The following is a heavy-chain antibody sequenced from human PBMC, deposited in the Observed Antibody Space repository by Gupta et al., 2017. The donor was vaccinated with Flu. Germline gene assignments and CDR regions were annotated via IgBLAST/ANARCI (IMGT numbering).Heavy chain of an antibody. V-gene: IGHV3-7*01. CDR3: ARHGSHHFDY. CDR1: GFTFSTYW. CDR2: IKEDGSEK. J-gene: IGHJ4*02. D-gene: IGHD5-24*01. Sequence: EVQLVESGGGLVQPGGSLRLSCAASGFTFSTYWMAWVRQAPGKGLEWVANIKEDGSEKYYVYSVKGRFTISRDNAKNSLYLQMNSLRVEDTAVYYCARHGSHHFDYWGQGTLVTVSS.